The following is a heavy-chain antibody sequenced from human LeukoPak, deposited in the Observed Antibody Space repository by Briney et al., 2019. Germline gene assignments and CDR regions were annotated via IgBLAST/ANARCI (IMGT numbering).Heavy chain of an antibody. CDR1: GFSFSNAW. Sequence: GGSLRLSCAASGFSFSNAWMSWVRQAPGKGLEWVGRIRSKTDGGTTDYAAPVKGRFTISRDDSKNTLYLQMNSLKTEDTAVYYCTAFSLKWELPSFDCWGQGSLVTVSS. CDR2: IRSKTDGGTT. D-gene: IGHD1-26*01. J-gene: IGHJ4*02. CDR3: TAFSLKWELPSFDC. V-gene: IGHV3-15*01.